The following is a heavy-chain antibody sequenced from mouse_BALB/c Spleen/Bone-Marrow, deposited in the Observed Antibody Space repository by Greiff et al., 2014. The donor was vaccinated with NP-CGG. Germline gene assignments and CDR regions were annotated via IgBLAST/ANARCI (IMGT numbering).Heavy chain of an antibody. CDR3: ARAGYYTFFAY. D-gene: IGHD2-3*01. V-gene: IGHV1-18*01. J-gene: IGHJ3*01. CDR2: INPNNGGT. CDR1: GYTFTDYN. Sequence: VHVKQSGPELVKPGASVRISCKASGYTFTDYNMDWVKQSHGKRLEWIGDINPNNGGTICNQKFKGKATLTVDKSSSTAYMELRSLTSEDTAVYYCARAGYYTFFAYWGQGTLVTVST.